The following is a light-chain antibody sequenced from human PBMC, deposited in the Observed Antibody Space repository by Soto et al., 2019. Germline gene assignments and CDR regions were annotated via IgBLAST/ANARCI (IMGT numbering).Light chain of an antibody. Sequence: EIVLTQSPGTLSLSPGERATLSCRASQSVRSNYLAWYQQKPGQAPRLLIYGASSRATGIPDRFSGSGSGTDFTLTISRLEPEDFAVFYCQQYGSSLIFGGGTKVEIK. CDR3: QQYGSSLI. J-gene: IGKJ4*01. CDR2: GAS. CDR1: QSVRSNY. V-gene: IGKV3-20*01.